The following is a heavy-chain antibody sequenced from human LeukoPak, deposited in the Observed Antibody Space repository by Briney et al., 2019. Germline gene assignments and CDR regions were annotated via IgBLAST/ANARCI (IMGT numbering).Heavy chain of an antibody. Sequence: GGSLRLSCAASGFTFSSYWMHWLRQAPGKGLVWVSRINEDGSTTNYADSVKGRFTISRDNAKNTLYLQMNSLRAEDTAVYYCAREDYGDYLYDYWGQGTLVTVSS. CDR1: GFTFSSYW. CDR2: INEDGSTT. CDR3: AREDYGDYLYDY. V-gene: IGHV3-74*01. J-gene: IGHJ4*02. D-gene: IGHD4-17*01.